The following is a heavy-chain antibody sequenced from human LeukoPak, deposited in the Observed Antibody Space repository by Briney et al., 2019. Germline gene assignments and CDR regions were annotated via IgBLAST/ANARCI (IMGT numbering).Heavy chain of an antibody. J-gene: IGHJ4*02. CDR2: ISGGSGTTYYA. D-gene: IGHD4-11*01. CDR3: ARDWNTVIDY. CDR1: GFTFSSYG. Sequence: GGSLRLSCAASGFTFSSYGMSWVRQSPGKGLEWVSGISGGSGTTYYAYYADSVKGRFTISRDNSKNTLYLQMNSLRAEDTAVYYCARDWNTVIDYWGQGTLVTVSS. V-gene: IGHV3-23*01.